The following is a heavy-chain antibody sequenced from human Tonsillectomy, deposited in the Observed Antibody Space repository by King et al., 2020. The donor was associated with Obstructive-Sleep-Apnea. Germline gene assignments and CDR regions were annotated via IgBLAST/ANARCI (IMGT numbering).Heavy chain of an antibody. CDR2: INWNSGNI. J-gene: IGHJ3*02. V-gene: IGHV3-9*01. Sequence: VQLVESGGGLVQPGRSLRLSCAASGFSFDDYAMHWVRHTPGKGLEWVSGINWNSGNIGYADSVKGRFTTSRDNAKNSLYLQMNSLRAEDTALYYCVKDRAGGVPDAFDIWGQGTMVTVSS. D-gene: IGHD3-16*01. CDR1: GFSFDDYA. CDR3: VKDRAGGVPDAFDI.